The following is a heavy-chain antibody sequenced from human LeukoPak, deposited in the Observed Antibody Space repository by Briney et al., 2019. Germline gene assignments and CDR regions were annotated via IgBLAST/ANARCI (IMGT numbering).Heavy chain of an antibody. V-gene: IGHV4-34*01. D-gene: IGHD5-12*01. Sequence: PSETLSLTCGVYGGSFSGYYYSWIRQPPGKGLEWIGEINHSGYTNYNPSLKSRVTISVDTSKNHFSLKLGSVTAADTAVYYCARGVAGYGPYDYWGQGTLVTVSS. CDR1: GGSFSGYY. CDR3: ARGVAGYGPYDY. CDR2: INHSGYT. J-gene: IGHJ4*02.